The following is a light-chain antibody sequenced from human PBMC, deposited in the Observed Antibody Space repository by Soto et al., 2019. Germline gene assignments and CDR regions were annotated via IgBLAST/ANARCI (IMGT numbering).Light chain of an antibody. J-gene: IGKJ5*01. V-gene: IGKV1-9*01. CDR3: QQLHDYPIT. CDR1: QGIDSS. CDR2: AAS. Sequence: ILLAQSPSSLSASVGDRVTITCRASQGIDSSFAWYQEKPGRAPKLLIYAASSLQSGVPSRFSGSGSGTDFTLTISSLQPEDFATYYCQQLHDYPITFGQGTRLEIK.